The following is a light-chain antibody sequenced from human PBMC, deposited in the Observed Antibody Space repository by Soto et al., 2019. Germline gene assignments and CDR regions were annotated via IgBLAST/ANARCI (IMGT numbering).Light chain of an antibody. CDR1: SSDVGGYDY. CDR2: EVS. V-gene: IGLV2-14*01. J-gene: IGLJ1*01. Sequence: QSVLTQPASVSGSPRQSITISCTGTSSDVGGYDYVSWYQQHPGKAPKLLIYEVSNRPSGVSNRFSGSKSGNTASLTISGLQTEDEADYYCSSYTSSSTLFGTGTMDTV. CDR3: SSYTSSSTL.